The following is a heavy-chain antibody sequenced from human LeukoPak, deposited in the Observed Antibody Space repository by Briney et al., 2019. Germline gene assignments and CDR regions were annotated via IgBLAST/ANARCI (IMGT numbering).Heavy chain of an antibody. CDR3: ARDGRNGYNYDY. V-gene: IGHV5-51*01. CDR1: GYIFSNYW. J-gene: IGHJ4*02. Sequence: GESLKISCKASGYIFSNYWIGWVRQMPGKGLEWMGIIYPGDSATRYSPSFQGQVTISADKSFSTAYLQRSSLKASDTAMYYCARDGRNGYNYDYWGQGTLSPSPQ. CDR2: IYPGDSAT. D-gene: IGHD5-24*01.